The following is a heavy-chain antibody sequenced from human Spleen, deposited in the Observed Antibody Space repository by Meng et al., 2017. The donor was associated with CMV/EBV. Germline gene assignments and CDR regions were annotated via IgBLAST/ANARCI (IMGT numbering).Heavy chain of an antibody. D-gene: IGHD2-2*01. Sequence: SVKVSCKASGGTFNSYTISWVRQAPGQGLQWVGRIIPRLGVAVNAQTFQGRITITADKSTNTAYMELSSLRSEDTAVYYCASSPGFIVPAATVYWGQGTLVTVYS. CDR3: ASSPGFIVPAATVY. V-gene: IGHV1-69*02. CDR1: GGTFNSYT. CDR2: IIPRLGVA. J-gene: IGHJ4*02.